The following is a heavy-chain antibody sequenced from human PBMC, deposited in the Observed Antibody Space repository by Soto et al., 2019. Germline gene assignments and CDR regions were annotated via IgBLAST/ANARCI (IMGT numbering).Heavy chain of an antibody. V-gene: IGHV3-15*07. Sequence: GGSLRLSCAASGFTFSNAWMNWVRQAPGKGLEWVGRIKSKTDGGTTDYAAPVKGRFTISRDDSKNTLYLQMNSLKTEDTAVYYCTATPTGRRPLQPWGQGTLVTVSS. CDR1: GFTFSNAW. CDR2: IKSKTDGGTT. J-gene: IGHJ5*02. CDR3: TATPTGRRPLQP. D-gene: IGHD2-15*01.